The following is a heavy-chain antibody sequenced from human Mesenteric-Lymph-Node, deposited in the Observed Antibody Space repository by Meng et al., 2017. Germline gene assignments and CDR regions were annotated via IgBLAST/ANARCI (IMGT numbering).Heavy chain of an antibody. CDR1: GYTFTSYG. Sequence: QVQLVQSGAEGKKPWASVKVSCQASGYTFTSYGISWVRQAPGQGLEWMGWISAYNGNTNYAQKLQGRVTMTTDTSTSTAYMELRSLRSDDTAVYYCARGGPNDFWSGYLDYWGQGTLVTVSS. J-gene: IGHJ4*02. CDR3: ARGGPNDFWSGYLDY. D-gene: IGHD3-3*01. CDR2: ISAYNGNT. V-gene: IGHV1-18*01.